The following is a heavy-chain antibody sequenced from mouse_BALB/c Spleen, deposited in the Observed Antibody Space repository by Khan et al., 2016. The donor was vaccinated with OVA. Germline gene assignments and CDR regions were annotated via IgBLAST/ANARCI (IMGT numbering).Heavy chain of an antibody. V-gene: IGHV2-2*02. CDR3: ARRGYDYGRGALFAY. D-gene: IGHD2-4*01. J-gene: IGHJ3*01. Sequence: QVQLKQSGPGLVQPSQSLSITCTVSGFSLDKYSVHWIRQSPGKGLEWLGVIWSAGSTEYNAAFISRLTITKDNSRSQVFFKVNSLQPNDTAIYYCARRGYDYGRGALFAYWGQGTLVTVSA. CDR1: GFSLDKYS. CDR2: IWSAGST.